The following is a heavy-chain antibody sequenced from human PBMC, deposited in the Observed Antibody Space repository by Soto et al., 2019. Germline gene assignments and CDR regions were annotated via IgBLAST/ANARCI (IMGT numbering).Heavy chain of an antibody. Sequence: PSETLSLTCAVYGGSFSGYYWTWIRQPPGTGLEWIGEINHSGSTNYNPSLKSRVTISVDKSKNRFSLRLTSVTAADTADYYCARTSYYDNTGYYNLDVWGQGTTVTVSS. V-gene: IGHV4-34*01. CDR3: ARTSYYDNTGYYNLDV. CDR2: INHSGST. CDR1: GGSFSGYY. D-gene: IGHD3-22*01. J-gene: IGHJ6*02.